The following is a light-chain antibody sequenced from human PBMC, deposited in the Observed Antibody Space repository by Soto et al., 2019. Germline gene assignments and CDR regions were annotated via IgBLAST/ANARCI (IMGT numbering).Light chain of an antibody. J-gene: IGKJ5*01. CDR3: QQFDRFPIT. CDR2: DAS. V-gene: IGKV1-33*01. Sequence: DIQMTQSPSTLSASVGDRVTITCRASQTISNWLAWYQQKPGKAPKLLIYDASNLEIGVPSRFSGSRSGTDFTFTISSLQPEDIATYYCQQFDRFPITFGQGTRWRL. CDR1: QTISNW.